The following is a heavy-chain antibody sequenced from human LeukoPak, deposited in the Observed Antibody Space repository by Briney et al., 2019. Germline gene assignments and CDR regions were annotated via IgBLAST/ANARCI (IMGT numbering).Heavy chain of an antibody. CDR3: ARGSSSWVGFSAADY. CDR2: ISSNGGST. Sequence: PGGSLRLSCAASGFTFSSYAMHWVRQAPGKGLEYVSAISSNGGSTYYANSVKGRFTISRDNSKNTLYLQMGSLRAEDMAVYYCARGSSSWVGFSAADYWGQGTLVTVSS. CDR1: GFTFSSYA. D-gene: IGHD6-6*01. J-gene: IGHJ4*02. V-gene: IGHV3-64*01.